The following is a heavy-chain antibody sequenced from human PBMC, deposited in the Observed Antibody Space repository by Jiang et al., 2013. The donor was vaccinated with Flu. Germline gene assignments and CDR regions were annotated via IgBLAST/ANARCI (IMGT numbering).Heavy chain of an antibody. CDR1: GYSFTRYF. CDR2: ISPLGGST. D-gene: IGHD4-17*01. Sequence: EVKKPGASVQVSCKTSGYSFTRYFIHWVRQAPGQGLEWMGMISPLGGSTIYAQKFKGRVTMTRDPSTSTVYMEVSSLTSEDTAVYYCARDRYRPSDYGDRSLLDYWGQGTLVTVSS. V-gene: IGHV1-46*01. CDR3: ARDRYRPSDYGDRSLLDY. J-gene: IGHJ4*02.